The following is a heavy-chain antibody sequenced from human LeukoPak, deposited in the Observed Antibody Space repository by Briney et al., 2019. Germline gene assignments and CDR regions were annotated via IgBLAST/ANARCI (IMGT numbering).Heavy chain of an antibody. D-gene: IGHD1-26*01. CDR1: GFTFSSYS. CDR3: ARVGGSYVYYYGMDV. V-gene: IGHV3-21*01. Sequence: PGGSLRLSCAASGFTFSSYSMNWVRQAPGKGLEWVSSISSSSYIYYADSVKGRFTISRENAKNSLYLQMNSLRAEDTAVYYCARVGGSYVYYYGMDVWGQGTTVTVSS. CDR2: ISSSSYI. J-gene: IGHJ6*02.